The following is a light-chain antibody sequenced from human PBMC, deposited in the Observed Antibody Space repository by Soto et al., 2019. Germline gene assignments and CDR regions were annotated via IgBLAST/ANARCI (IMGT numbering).Light chain of an antibody. J-gene: IGKJ5*01. CDR1: QSIRSY. Sequence: DIQITQSPSILSGSVGDRLTITARESQSIRSYLNWYQQKPGKAPKLMIYAASSLQSGVPSRFSGSGSGTDFTLTISSLKPEDFATYDCQQSYSTPITFGQGTRLEIK. CDR3: QQSYSTPIT. V-gene: IGKV1-39*01. CDR2: AAS.